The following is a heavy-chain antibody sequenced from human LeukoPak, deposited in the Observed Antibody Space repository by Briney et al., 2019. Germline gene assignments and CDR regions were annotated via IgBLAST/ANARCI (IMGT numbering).Heavy chain of an antibody. Sequence: GGSLRISCAASGFPFDDYGMLWVRQGPGKGLEWVSFISWHGETTYYSDSVKGRFTISRDSGTNSLYLQMNSLRAEDTALYYCAKMVTATMRDWFDPWGHGTQVTVSS. CDR1: GFPFDDYG. V-gene: IGHV3-43D*03. CDR3: AKMVTATMRDWFDP. D-gene: IGHD2-21*02. J-gene: IGHJ5*02. CDR2: ISWHGETT.